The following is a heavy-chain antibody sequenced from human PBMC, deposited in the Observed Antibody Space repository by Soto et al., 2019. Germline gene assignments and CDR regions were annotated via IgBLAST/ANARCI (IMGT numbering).Heavy chain of an antibody. CDR1: GGSIISSSYY. V-gene: IGHV4-39*01. D-gene: IGHD3-9*01. J-gene: IGHJ6*02. Sequence: LEILSLTCTVFGGSIISSSYYWGWIRQPPGKGLEWIGSIYYSGSTYYNPSLKSRVTISVDTSKNQFSLKLSSVTAADTAVYYCARHVDILTGYYYYYYYGMDVWGQGTTVTVSS. CDR3: ARHVDILTGYYYYYYYGMDV. CDR2: IYYSGST.